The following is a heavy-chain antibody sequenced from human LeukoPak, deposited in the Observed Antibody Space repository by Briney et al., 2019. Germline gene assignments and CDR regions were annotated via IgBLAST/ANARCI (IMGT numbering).Heavy chain of an antibody. CDR2: INHSGST. CDR1: GGFFSGYY. D-gene: IGHD5-12*01. J-gene: IGHJ4*02. CDR3: ARGKWLRSAFDY. Sequence: SETLSLTCAVYGGFFSGYYWSWIRQPPGKGLEWIGEINHSGSTNYNPSLRSRVTTSVDTSKNQFSLKLSSVTAADTAVYYCARGKWLRSAFDYWGQGTLVTVSS. V-gene: IGHV4-34*01.